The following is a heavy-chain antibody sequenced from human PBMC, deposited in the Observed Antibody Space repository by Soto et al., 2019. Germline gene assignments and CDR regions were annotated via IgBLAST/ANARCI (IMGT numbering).Heavy chain of an antibody. J-gene: IGHJ4*02. V-gene: IGHV4-38-2*02. CDR2: IYHSGST. CDR1: GYSISSGYY. CDR3: ARDSSIAASGDY. Sequence: PSETLSLTCAVSGYSISSGYYWGWIRQPPGKGLEWIGSIYHSGSTYYNPSLKSRVTISVDTSKNQLSLKLSSVTAADTAVYYCARDSSIAASGDYWGQGTLVTVSS. D-gene: IGHD6-6*01.